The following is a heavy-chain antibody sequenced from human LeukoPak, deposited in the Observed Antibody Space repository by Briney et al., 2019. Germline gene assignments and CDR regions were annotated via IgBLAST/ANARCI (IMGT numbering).Heavy chain of an antibody. CDR2: ISSSSTYI. Sequence: GGSLRLTCAASGFTFSSYSMNWVCQAPGKGLEWVSSISSSSTYIYYVDSVKGRFTISRDDTRNSLYLQMNSLRAEDTAVYYCARDWSGDDYWGQGTLVTVSS. J-gene: IGHJ4*02. CDR1: GFTFSSYS. D-gene: IGHD3-3*01. CDR3: ARDWSGDDY. V-gene: IGHV3-21*01.